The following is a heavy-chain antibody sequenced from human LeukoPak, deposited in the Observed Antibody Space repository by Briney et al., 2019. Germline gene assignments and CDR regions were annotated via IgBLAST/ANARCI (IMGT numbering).Heavy chain of an antibody. Sequence: GGSLRLSCTVSGFTVSSNSMSWVRQAPGKGLEWVSFIFSSTHYADSVKGRFTISRDNAKNSLYLQMNSLRAEDTAVYYCARVYYDSSGYYSVLDYWGQGTLVTVSS. V-gene: IGHV3-53*01. CDR3: ARVYYDSSGYYSVLDY. CDR1: GFTVSSNS. CDR2: IFSST. D-gene: IGHD3-22*01. J-gene: IGHJ4*02.